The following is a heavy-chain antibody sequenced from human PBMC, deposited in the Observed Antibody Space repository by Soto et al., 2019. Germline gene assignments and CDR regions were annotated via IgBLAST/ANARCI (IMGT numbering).Heavy chain of an antibody. Sequence: SETLSRTRTVSGGSISSYYWMWSRQPPGKGLEWIGYIYYSGSTNYNPSLKSRVTISVDTSKNQFSLKLSSVTAADTAVYYCARSEDYGDYALDYWGQGTLVTVSS. CDR1: GGSISSYY. D-gene: IGHD4-17*01. CDR3: ARSEDYGDYALDY. J-gene: IGHJ4*02. V-gene: IGHV4-59*01. CDR2: IYYSGST.